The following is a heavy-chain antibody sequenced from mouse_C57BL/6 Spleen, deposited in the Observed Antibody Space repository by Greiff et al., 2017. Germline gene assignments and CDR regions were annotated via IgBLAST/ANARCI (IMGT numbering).Heavy chain of an antibody. CDR3: AIGGGLACYIEV. Sequence: QVQLQQPGAELVKPGASVKVSCKASGYTFTSYWMHWVKQRPGQGLEWIGKIHPSDSDTNYNQKFKGKATLTVDKSSSTAYMQLSSLTSKDSAVYYCAIGGGLACYIEVWGKGTTVTVSS. CDR1: GYTFTSYW. CDR2: IHPSDSDT. V-gene: IGHV1-74*01. J-gene: IGHJ1*03.